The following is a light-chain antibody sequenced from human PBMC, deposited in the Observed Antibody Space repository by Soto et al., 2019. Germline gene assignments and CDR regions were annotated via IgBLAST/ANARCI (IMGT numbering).Light chain of an antibody. CDR1: SSDVGGYNY. V-gene: IGLV2-14*01. J-gene: IGLJ1*01. Sequence: QSVLTQPASVSGSPGQSITISCTGTSSDVGGYNYVSWYQQHPGKAPKLMIYDVSNRPSGGSNRFSGSKSGNTASLTISGLQPEDEADYYCSSYTTSNTRQIVFGTGTKVTVL. CDR2: DVS. CDR3: SSYTTSNTRQIV.